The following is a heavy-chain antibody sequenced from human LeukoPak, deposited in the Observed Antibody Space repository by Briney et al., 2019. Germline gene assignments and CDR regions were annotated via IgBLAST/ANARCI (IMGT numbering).Heavy chain of an antibody. CDR3: ARHGPRIAATGANFDY. D-gene: IGHD6-13*01. Sequence: SETLSLTCTVSGGSISRSTYYWDWIRQPPGEGLEWIGSLYYSGSTYYNPSLKTRVTISVDTSKNQFSLKLSSVTAADTALYYCARHGPRIAATGANFDYWGQGTLVTVSS. CDR2: LYYSGST. V-gene: IGHV4-39*01. J-gene: IGHJ4*02. CDR1: GGSISRSTYY.